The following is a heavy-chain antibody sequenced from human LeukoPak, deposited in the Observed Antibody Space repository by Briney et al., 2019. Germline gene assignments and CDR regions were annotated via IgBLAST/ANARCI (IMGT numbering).Heavy chain of an antibody. CDR2: IYYSGST. Sequence: KSSETLSLTCNVSGGSISSDYWGWIRQPPGKGLEWIGHIYYSGSTNSGSTNYNPSLTSRVTISADTSKNQFSLRLRSVTAADTAVYYCARHSCGVGLAYWGQGTLVTVSS. J-gene: IGHJ4*02. CDR1: GGSISSDY. CDR3: ARHSCGVGLAY. D-gene: IGHD2-8*01. V-gene: IGHV4-59*08.